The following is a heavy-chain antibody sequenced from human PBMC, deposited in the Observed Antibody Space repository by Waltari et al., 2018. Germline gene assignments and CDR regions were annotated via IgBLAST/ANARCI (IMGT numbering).Heavy chain of an antibody. Sequence: QVQLVESGGGVVQPGWYWRLYCAASGFPFSSYHFHRVRQAQGKGLEWLAVISYDGSNNYYADSVKGRFTISRDNSKNTLYLQMNSLGAEDTAVYYCARDHARYFDLWGRGTLVTVSS. CDR1: GFPFSSYH. CDR3: ARDHARYFDL. V-gene: IGHV3-30-3*01. CDR2: ISYDGSNN. D-gene: IGHD2-2*01. J-gene: IGHJ2*01.